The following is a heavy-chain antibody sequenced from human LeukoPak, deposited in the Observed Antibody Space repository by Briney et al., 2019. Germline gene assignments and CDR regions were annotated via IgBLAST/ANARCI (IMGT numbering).Heavy chain of an antibody. D-gene: IGHD3-16*02. Sequence: PGGSLRFSVPAPGLTFSGYNIHWVRQATGKVRKGASAIGTAGDTYYPGSVKGRFTISRENAKNSLYLQMNSLRAGDTAVYYCARGGAYYDYVWGSYRILDYWGQGTLVTVSS. CDR2: IGTAGDT. J-gene: IGHJ4*02. V-gene: IGHV3-13*01. CDR1: GLTFSGYN. CDR3: ARGGAYYDYVWGSYRILDY.